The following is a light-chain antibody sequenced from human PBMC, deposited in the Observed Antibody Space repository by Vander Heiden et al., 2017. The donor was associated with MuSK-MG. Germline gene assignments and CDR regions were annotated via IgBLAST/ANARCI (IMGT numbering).Light chain of an antibody. CDR1: QSIDRF. CDR3: QQNYSTPLYT. CDR2: GA. J-gene: IGKJ2*01. Sequence: DIQMTQSPSSLSASVGDRVTITCRASQSIDRFLNWYQQKPGKAPNLLIYGADFTLTIGSLQPEDFATYYCQQNYSTPLYTFGQGTKLEIK. V-gene: IGKV1-39*01.